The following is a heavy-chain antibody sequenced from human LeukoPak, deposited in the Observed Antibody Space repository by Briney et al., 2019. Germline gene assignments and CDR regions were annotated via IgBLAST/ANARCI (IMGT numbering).Heavy chain of an antibody. CDR1: GGSISSYY. V-gene: IGHV4-4*07. J-gene: IGHJ4*02. CDR2: IYTSGST. D-gene: IGHD3-3*01. Sequence: PSETLSLTCTVSGGSISSYYWSWIRQPAGKGLEWIGRIYTSGSTNYNPSLKSRVTTSVDTSKNQFSLKLSSVTAADTAVYYCARVDYDFWSGYRSYYFDYWGQGTLVTVSS. CDR3: ARVDYDFWSGYRSYYFDY.